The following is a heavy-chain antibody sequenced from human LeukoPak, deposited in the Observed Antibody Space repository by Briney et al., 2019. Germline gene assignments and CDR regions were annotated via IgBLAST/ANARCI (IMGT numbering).Heavy chain of an antibody. CDR1: GYTFTTYY. Sequence: GASVKVSCKASGYTFTTYYMHWVRQAPGQGLEWMGRIIPILGIANYAQKFQGRVTITADKSTSTAYMELSSLRSEDTAVYYCARDDCSGGSCYYPYWGQGTLVTVSS. D-gene: IGHD2-15*01. CDR3: ARDDCSGGSCYYPY. J-gene: IGHJ4*02. V-gene: IGHV1-69*04. CDR2: IIPILGIA.